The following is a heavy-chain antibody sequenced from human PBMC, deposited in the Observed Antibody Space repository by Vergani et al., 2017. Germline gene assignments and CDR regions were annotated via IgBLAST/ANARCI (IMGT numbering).Heavy chain of an antibody. V-gene: IGHV3-30*02. Sequence: VQLVESGGGLVKPGGSLRLSCAASGFTFSSYGMHWVRQAPGKGLEWVAFIRYDGSNKYYADSVKGRFTISRDNSKNTLYLQMNSLRAEDTAVYYCAKGYYYGSGSYYYYMDVWGKGTTVTVSS. J-gene: IGHJ6*03. CDR2: IRYDGSNK. CDR3: AKGYYYGSGSYYYYMDV. CDR1: GFTFSSYG. D-gene: IGHD3-10*01.